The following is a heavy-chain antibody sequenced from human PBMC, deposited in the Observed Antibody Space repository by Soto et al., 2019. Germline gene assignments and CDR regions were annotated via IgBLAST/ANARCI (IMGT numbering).Heavy chain of an antibody. V-gene: IGHV4-4*02. CDR2: IFHSGDT. CDR1: GDSISNSRW. D-gene: IGHD6-19*01. J-gene: IGHJ3*01. Sequence: QVQLQESGPGRVKPSGTLSLTCAVSGDSISNSRWWTWVHQPPGKGLEWIGDIFHSGDTNYNPSLTSRVFISVDKSQNPFSLKVSSVTAADTAVYYCAYSTGWYRHDVWGQGTLVTVSS. CDR3: AYSTGWYRHDV.